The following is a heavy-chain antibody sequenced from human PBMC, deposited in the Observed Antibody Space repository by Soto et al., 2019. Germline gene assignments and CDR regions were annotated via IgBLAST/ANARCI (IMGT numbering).Heavy chain of an antibody. D-gene: IGHD3-10*01. CDR2: IIPIFGTA. V-gene: IGHV1-69*01. Sequence: QVQLVQSGAEVKRPGSSVKVSCKASGGTFSSYAISWVRQAPGQGLEWMGGIIPIFGTANYAQKFQGRVTITADESTSTAYMELSSLRSEDTAVYYCARDLWVLQARNWYFDLWGRGTLVTVSS. J-gene: IGHJ2*01. CDR1: GGTFSSYA. CDR3: ARDLWVLQARNWYFDL.